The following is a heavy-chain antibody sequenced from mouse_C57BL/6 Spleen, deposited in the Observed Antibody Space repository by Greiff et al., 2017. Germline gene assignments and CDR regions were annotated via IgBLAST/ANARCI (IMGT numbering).Heavy chain of an antibody. CDR2: IDPSDSET. D-gene: IGHD2-3*01. Sequence: VQLQQPGAELVRPGSSVKLSCKASGYTFTSYWMHWVKQRPIQGLEWIGNIDPSDSETHYNQKFKDKATLTVDKSSSTAYMQLSSLTSEDSAVYYCARYDGYEGVDYWGQGTSVTVSS. CDR1: GYTFTSYW. J-gene: IGHJ4*01. V-gene: IGHV1-52*01. CDR3: ARYDGYEGVDY.